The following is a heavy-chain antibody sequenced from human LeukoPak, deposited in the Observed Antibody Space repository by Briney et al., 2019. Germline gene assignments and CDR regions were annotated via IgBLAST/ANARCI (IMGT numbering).Heavy chain of an antibody. Sequence: PGGSLRLSCGASGFTFSSYWMSWVRQAPGKGLEWVATINQDETEKYYVDSVTGRFTISRDNAKNSLYLQMNSLGADDTAVYYCVKPYYYSSGSLSWGQGTLVTVSS. CDR1: GFTFSSYW. CDR2: INQDETEK. CDR3: VKPYYYSSGSLS. J-gene: IGHJ4*02. V-gene: IGHV3-7*01. D-gene: IGHD3-10*01.